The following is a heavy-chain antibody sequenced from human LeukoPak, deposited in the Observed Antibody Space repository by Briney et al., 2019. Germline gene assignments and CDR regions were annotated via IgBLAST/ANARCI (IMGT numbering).Heavy chain of an antibody. CDR1: GGSTSSYY. Sequence: SETLSLTCAVSGGSTSSYYWSWIRQPPGKGLEWIGYIYYSGSTNYNPSLKSRVTISIDTSKKQFSLKLSSVTAADTAVYYCARRGEFSEFDYWGQGTLVTVSS. V-gene: IGHV4-59*01. D-gene: IGHD3-16*01. J-gene: IGHJ4*02. CDR2: IYYSGST. CDR3: ARRGEFSEFDY.